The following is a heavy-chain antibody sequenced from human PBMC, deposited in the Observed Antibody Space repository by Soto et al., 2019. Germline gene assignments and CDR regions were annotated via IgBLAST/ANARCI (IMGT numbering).Heavy chain of an antibody. CDR3: AAELNGKGVDY. V-gene: IGHV1-8*01. CDR1: GYTFTSYD. D-gene: IGHD1-26*01. J-gene: IGHJ4*02. Sequence: QVQLVQSGAEVKKPGASVKVSCKASGYTFTSYDINWVRQATGQGLEWMGWMNRNSGNTSYAENFQGRVTMTRNTSISTAYMEPSSLKSEDTAVYYCAAELNGKGVDYWGQGPVGTVSS. CDR2: MNRNSGNT.